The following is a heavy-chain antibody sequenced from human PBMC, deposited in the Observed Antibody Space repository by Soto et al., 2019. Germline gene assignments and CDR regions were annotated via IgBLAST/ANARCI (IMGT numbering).Heavy chain of an antibody. J-gene: IGHJ6*02. CDR3: ARFVRSCSGTTCYTRADV. D-gene: IGHD2-2*02. V-gene: IGHV4-31*03. Sequence: QVQLQESGPGLVKPSQTLSLTCTVSGGSISRSGYFWSWIRQHPGKGLEWIGYIYDSGSTYYNPSLKSRVTMSVDTSKNQFSLKLRSVIVADTAVYHCARFVRSCSGTTCYTRADVWGQGTTVTVSS. CDR2: IYDSGST. CDR1: GGSISRSGYF.